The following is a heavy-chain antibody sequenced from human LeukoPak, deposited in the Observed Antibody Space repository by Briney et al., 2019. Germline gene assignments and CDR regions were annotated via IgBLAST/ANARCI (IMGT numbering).Heavy chain of an antibody. V-gene: IGHV4-39*01. CDR1: GGSISSSSYY. D-gene: IGHD4-11*01. CDR2: IYYSGST. Sequence: PSETLSLTCTVSGGSISSSSYYWGWIRQPPGKGLEWIGSIYYSGSTYYNPSLKSRVTISVDTSKNQFSQKLSSVTAADTAVYYCARRTTVTPSPYYYYYYYMDVWGKGTTVTVSS. J-gene: IGHJ6*03. CDR3: ARRTTVTPSPYYYYYYYMDV.